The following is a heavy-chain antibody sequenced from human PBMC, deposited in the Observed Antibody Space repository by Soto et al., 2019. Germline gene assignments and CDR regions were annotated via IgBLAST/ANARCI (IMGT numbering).Heavy chain of an antibody. CDR3: ARGRRNSYRPAYYYYYMDV. D-gene: IGHD5-18*01. Sequence: ASVKVSCKASGYTLTSYEINWVRQATGQGLEWMGWMNPNSGNTGYAQKFQGRVTMTRNTSISTAYMELSSLRSEDTAVYYCARGRRNSYRPAYYYYYMDVWGKGTTVTVSS. V-gene: IGHV1-8*01. CDR1: GYTLTSYE. CDR2: MNPNSGNT. J-gene: IGHJ6*03.